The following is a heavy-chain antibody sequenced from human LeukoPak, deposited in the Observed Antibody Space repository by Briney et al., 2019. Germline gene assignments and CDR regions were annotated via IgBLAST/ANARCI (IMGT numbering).Heavy chain of an antibody. CDR2: ISYDGSIN. Sequence: GGALRLSCAASGFNFNSYAVHWVRQAPGKGLEWVAVISYDGSINFYAASVKGRFTISKDNSKNTLYLQMNSLRAEDSALYFCARDRRYCGGGSCYFDYFFDYWGQGTLVTVSS. CDR3: ARDRRYCGGGSCYFDYFFDY. D-gene: IGHD2-15*01. V-gene: IGHV3-30-3*01. CDR1: GFNFNSYA. J-gene: IGHJ4*02.